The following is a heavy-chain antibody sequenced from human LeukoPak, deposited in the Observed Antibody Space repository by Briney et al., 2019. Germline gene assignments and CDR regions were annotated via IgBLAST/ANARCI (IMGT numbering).Heavy chain of an antibody. J-gene: IGHJ5*02. V-gene: IGHV3-30*03. Sequence: PGGSLRLSCAASGFTFSSYGMHWVRQAPGKGLEWVAVISYDGSNKYYADSVKGRFTISRDNSKNTLYLQMNSLRAEDTAVYYCATRGYCSGTSCYAPQPWGQGTLVTVSS. CDR1: GFTFSSYG. CDR2: ISYDGSNK. CDR3: ATRGYCSGTSCYAPQP. D-gene: IGHD2-2*01.